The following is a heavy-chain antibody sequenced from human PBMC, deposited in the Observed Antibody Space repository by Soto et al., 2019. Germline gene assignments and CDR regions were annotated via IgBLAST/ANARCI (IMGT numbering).Heavy chain of an antibody. J-gene: IGHJ5*02. D-gene: IGHD2-15*01. CDR3: ARGLECRGYCLDKPTWCGP. CDR2: IIPIFGTP. CDR1: GGTFSTYT. V-gene: IGHV1-69*06. Sequence: QVQLVQSGAEVKKSGSSVKVSCKASGGTFSTYTFSWVRQAPGQGLEWMGRIIPIFGTPYYAQKFQGRVTITSDKSTSTVYMELSSLGSDDTAVYFCARGLECRGYCLDKPTWCGPWGQGTLVTVSS.